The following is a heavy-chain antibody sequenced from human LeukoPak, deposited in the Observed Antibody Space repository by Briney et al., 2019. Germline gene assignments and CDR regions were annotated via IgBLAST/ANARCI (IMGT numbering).Heavy chain of an antibody. CDR3: AKHHCSSTSCYRVFDF. J-gene: IGHJ4*02. V-gene: IGHV3-23*01. D-gene: IGHD2-2*02. CDR1: EFTFSNAW. CDR2: ISGSGGTT. Sequence: GSLRLSCAASEFTFSNAWMSWVRQAPGKGLEWVSGISGSGGTTYYADSVKGRFTISRDNSKNTLYLQMNSLRAEDTAVYYCAKHHCSSTSCYRVFDFWGQGTLVTVSS.